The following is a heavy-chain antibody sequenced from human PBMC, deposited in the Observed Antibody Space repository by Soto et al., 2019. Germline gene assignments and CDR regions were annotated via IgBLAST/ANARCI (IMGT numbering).Heavy chain of an antibody. CDR2: IYYSGST. Sequence: SETLSLTCTVSGGSISSYYWSWIRQPPGKGLEWIGYIYYSGSTNYNPSLKSRVTISVDTSKNQFSLKLSSVTAADTAVYYCARFDARGCSGGSCYSDAFDIWGQGTMVTVSS. V-gene: IGHV4-59*01. D-gene: IGHD2-15*01. CDR3: ARFDARGCSGGSCYSDAFDI. CDR1: GGSISSYY. J-gene: IGHJ3*02.